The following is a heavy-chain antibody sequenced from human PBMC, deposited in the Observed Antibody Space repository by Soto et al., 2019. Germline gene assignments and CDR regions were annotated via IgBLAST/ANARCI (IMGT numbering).Heavy chain of an antibody. Sequence: EVQLLESGGGLVQPGGSLRLSCAASGFTFSLYGMGWVRQAPGKGLEWVSGITSAGGSTYYADSVKGRFTISRDNPKQTLYLQMNSLRAEDTAVYYCAKERALSGADPFDSWGQGKLVTVSS. CDR3: AKERALSGADPFDS. CDR1: GFTFSLYG. D-gene: IGHD7-27*01. J-gene: IGHJ4*02. V-gene: IGHV3-23*01. CDR2: ITSAGGST.